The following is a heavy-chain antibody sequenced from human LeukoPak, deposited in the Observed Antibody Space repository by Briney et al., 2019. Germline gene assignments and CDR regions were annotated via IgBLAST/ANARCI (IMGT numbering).Heavy chain of an antibody. CDR1: GYTITSYA. J-gene: IGHJ4*02. CDR2: INTNTGNP. Sequence: ASVKVSCKASGYTITSYAMNWVRQAPGQGLEWMGWINTNTGNPTYAQGFTGRFVFSLDTSVSTAYLQISSLKAEDTAVYYCARDPPPSYDFWSGYYKGGLDYWGQGTLVTVSS. CDR3: ARDPPPSYDFWSGYYKGGLDY. D-gene: IGHD3-3*01. V-gene: IGHV7-4-1*02.